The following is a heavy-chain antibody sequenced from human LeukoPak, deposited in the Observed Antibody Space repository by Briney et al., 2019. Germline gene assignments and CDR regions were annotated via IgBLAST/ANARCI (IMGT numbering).Heavy chain of an antibody. CDR3: AKAAAASYYIDY. CDR2: ISYDGSNK. Sequence: GGSLRLSCAASGFTFSSYAMHWVRQAPGKGLEWVAVISYDGSNKYYADSVKGRFTISRDNSKNTLYLQMNSLRAEDTAVYYCAKAAAASYYIDYWGQGTLVTVSS. J-gene: IGHJ4*02. CDR1: GFTFSSYA. V-gene: IGHV3-30*04. D-gene: IGHD2-2*01.